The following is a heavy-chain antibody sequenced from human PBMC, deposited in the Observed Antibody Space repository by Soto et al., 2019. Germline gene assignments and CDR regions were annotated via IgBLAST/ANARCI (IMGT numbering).Heavy chain of an antibody. J-gene: IGHJ5*02. V-gene: IGHV1-46*01. Sequence: QVQLVQSGAEVKKPGASVKVSCKASGYTFTTYYMHWVRQAPGQGLEWMGIINPSGGMTTYAQKFQGRVIMTRDTSTSTFYMELSSLRSEDTAVYYCARDGCITATCAGGGNWFDPWGQGTPVTVSS. CDR2: INPSGGMT. D-gene: IGHD3-10*01. CDR1: GYTFTTYY. CDR3: ARDGCITATCAGGGNWFDP.